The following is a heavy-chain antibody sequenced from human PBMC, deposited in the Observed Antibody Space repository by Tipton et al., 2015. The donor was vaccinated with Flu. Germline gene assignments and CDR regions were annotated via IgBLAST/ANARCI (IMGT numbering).Heavy chain of an antibody. Sequence: TPSLTCTLSGGSFNNYYWTWIRQTPAKGLEWIGYVYYTGSTTYNPSLRSRATISLDTSTSQFSLNLKSVTAADTAVYFCARGVAPVIPGDSWGQGTLVTVSS. CDR3: ARGVAPVIPGDS. CDR2: VYYTGST. D-gene: IGHD3-16*02. CDR1: GGSFNNYY. J-gene: IGHJ4*02. V-gene: IGHV4-59*01.